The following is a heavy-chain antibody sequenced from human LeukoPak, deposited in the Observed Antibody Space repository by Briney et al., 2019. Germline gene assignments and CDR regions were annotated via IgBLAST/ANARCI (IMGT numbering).Heavy chain of an antibody. D-gene: IGHD1-26*01. Sequence: GGSLRLSCVGSGFTVSSSFMSWVRQAPGKGLEWVSNLYNDAFNSATHYADSVKGRSTISRDNSQNTLYLQMNSLRAEDTAMYYCAREIGGGLHYFHSWGQGTPVTVSS. V-gene: IGHV3-53*01. J-gene: IGHJ4*02. CDR2: LYNDAFNSAT. CDR1: GFTVSSSF. CDR3: AREIGGGLHYFHS.